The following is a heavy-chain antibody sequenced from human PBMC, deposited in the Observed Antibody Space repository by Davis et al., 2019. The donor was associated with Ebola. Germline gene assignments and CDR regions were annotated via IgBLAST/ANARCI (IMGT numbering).Heavy chain of an antibody. CDR1: GYTFTGYY. CDR2: INPSVGTT. V-gene: IGHV1-46*01. CDR3: ARSTYDILIDFDF. J-gene: IGHJ4*02. D-gene: IGHD3-9*01. Sequence: AASVKVSCKASGYTFTGYYMHWVRQAPGQGLEWMGIINPSVGTTRYAQKFQGRVTMTSDTSTSTVYMELSSLRSEDTAVYYCARSTYDILIDFDFWGQGTLVTVSS.